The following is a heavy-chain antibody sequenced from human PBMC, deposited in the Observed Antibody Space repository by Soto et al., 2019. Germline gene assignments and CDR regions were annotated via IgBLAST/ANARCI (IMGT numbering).Heavy chain of an antibody. J-gene: IGHJ6*02. CDR1: GGTFSSYA. Sequence: QVQLVQSGAEVKKPGSSVKFSCKASGGTFSSYAISWVRQAPGQGLEWMGGIIPSFGTANYAQKFQGRVTITADESTSTAYMELSSLRSEDTAVYYWARPFVARPRYYYYGMDVWGQGTTVTVSS. D-gene: IGHD3-3*02. V-gene: IGHV1-69*01. CDR2: IIPSFGTA. CDR3: ARPFVARPRYYYYGMDV.